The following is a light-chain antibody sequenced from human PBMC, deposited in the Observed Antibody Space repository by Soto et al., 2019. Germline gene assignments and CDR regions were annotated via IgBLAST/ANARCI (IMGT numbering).Light chain of an antibody. J-gene: IGLJ2*01. Sequence: QSALTQPASVSGSPGQSITISCSGTSSDVGAHDFVSWYQHHPDKALKVIIFEVTKRPSGVSDRFSGSKTGNTASLTISGLQAEDEADYYCNSYTLSKTVIFGGGTKLTVL. CDR3: NSYTLSKTVI. V-gene: IGLV2-14*01. CDR1: SSDVGAHDF. CDR2: EVT.